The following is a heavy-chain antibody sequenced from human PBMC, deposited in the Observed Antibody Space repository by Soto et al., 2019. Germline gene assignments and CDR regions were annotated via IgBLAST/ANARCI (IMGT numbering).Heavy chain of an antibody. CDR1: GYTIIDSE. D-gene: IGHD3-22*01. CDR2: INPNSGNT. J-gene: IGHJ4*02. Sequence: GASVKLSCKASGYTIIDSESSWLRHANGQGLEWVGWINPNSGNTGYAQMFHGRVTMTRNTSINTAYMELRSLRFEDMAVYYCARDPDSSGYYYFDYWGQGTLVTVSS. V-gene: IGHV1-8*01. CDR3: ARDPDSSGYYYFDY.